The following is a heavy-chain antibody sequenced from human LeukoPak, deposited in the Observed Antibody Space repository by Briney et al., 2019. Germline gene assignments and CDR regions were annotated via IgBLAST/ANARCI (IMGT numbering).Heavy chain of an antibody. D-gene: IGHD2-21*02. Sequence: ASVKVSCKASGYTFSRYGISWVQQAPGQGLEWMGWINTYNGNTNYAQKLQGRVTMTTDTSTSTAYMELRSLRSDDTAVYYCARRGRIVMVTAIPKDDAFDIWGQGTMVTDSS. CDR3: ARRGRIVMVTAIPKDDAFDI. CDR1: GYTFSRYG. V-gene: IGHV1-18*01. J-gene: IGHJ3*02. CDR2: INTYNGNT.